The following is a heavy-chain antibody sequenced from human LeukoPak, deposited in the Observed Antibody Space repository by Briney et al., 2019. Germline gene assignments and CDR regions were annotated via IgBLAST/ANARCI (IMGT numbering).Heavy chain of an antibody. V-gene: IGHV3-20*04. Sequence: GGSLRLSCAASGFTFSNYWMSWVRQAPGKGLEWVSGISWNSGSIGYADSVKGRFTISRDNAKNSLYLQMNSLRAEDTAVYYCARDPYDILTGYYLGDYWGQGTLVTVSS. CDR2: ISWNSGSI. D-gene: IGHD3-9*01. CDR1: GFTFSNYW. CDR3: ARDPYDILTGYYLGDY. J-gene: IGHJ4*02.